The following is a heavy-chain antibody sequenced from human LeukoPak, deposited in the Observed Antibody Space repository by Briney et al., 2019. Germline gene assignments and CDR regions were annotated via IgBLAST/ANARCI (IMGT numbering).Heavy chain of an antibody. J-gene: IGHJ6*03. Sequence: SETLSLTCTVSGVSISSYYWSWIRQPAGKGLEWIGRISTSGSTNYNPSLKSRVTMSVDTSKNQFSLKLSSVTAADTAVYYCARYCGGDCPEGYYYMDVWGKGTTVTVSS. D-gene: IGHD2-21*02. CDR2: ISTSGST. CDR3: ARYCGGDCPEGYYYMDV. V-gene: IGHV4-4*07. CDR1: GVSISSYY.